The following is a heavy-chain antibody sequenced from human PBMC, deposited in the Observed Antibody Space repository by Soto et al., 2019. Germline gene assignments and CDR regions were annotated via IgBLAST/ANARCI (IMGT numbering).Heavy chain of an antibody. J-gene: IGHJ5*02. Sequence: SETLSLTCTVSGGTVSSGNYNWGWIRQPPGKGPEWIGYIYYSGSTRYNPSLKSRLTISVDTSKNHFSLTLTSVNAADTAVYYCARGRNNWFDPWGQGTLVTVSS. CDR3: ARGRNNWFDP. CDR2: IYYSGST. CDR1: GGTVSSGNYN. V-gene: IGHV4-61*03.